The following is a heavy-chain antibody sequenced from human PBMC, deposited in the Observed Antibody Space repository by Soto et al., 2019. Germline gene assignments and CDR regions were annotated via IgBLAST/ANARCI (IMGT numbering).Heavy chain of an antibody. CDR1: GGTFSSYA. Sequence: SVKVSCKASGGTFSSYAISWVRQAPGQGLEWMGGIIPIFGTANYAQKFQGRVTITADESTSTADMELSTLRSEDTAVYYWAKSFLTRYPSSRFDPWGQGTLITVSS. CDR2: IIPIFGTA. D-gene: IGHD3-9*01. CDR3: AKSFLTRYPSSRFDP. V-gene: IGHV1-69*13. J-gene: IGHJ5*02.